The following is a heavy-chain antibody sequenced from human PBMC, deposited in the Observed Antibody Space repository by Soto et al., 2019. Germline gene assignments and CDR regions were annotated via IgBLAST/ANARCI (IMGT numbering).Heavy chain of an antibody. CDR1: GGSISSSSYY. V-gene: IGHV4-39*01. CDR3: ASIYHDFWSGYYGFDY. J-gene: IGHJ4*02. CDR2: IYYSGST. Sequence: SETLSLTCTVSGGSISSSSYYWGWIRQPPGKGLEWIGSIYYSGSTYYNPSLKSRVTISVDTSKNQFSLKLSSVTAADTAVYYCASIYHDFWSGYYGFDYWGQGTLVTVSS. D-gene: IGHD3-3*01.